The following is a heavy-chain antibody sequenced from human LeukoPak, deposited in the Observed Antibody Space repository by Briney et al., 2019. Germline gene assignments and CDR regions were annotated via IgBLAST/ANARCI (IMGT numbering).Heavy chain of an antibody. Sequence: ASVKVSCKASGYTFTGYYMHWVRQAPGQGLEWMGRINPNSGGTNYAQKFQGRVTMTRDTSISTAYMELSSLRSDDTAVYYCARSGRRWLRYYFDYWGQGTLVTVSS. CDR1: GYTFTGYY. D-gene: IGHD6-19*01. CDR3: ARSGRRWLRYYFDY. CDR2: INPNSGGT. J-gene: IGHJ4*02. V-gene: IGHV1-2*06.